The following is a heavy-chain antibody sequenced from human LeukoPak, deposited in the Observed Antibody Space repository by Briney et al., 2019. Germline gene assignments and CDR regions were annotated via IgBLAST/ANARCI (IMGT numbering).Heavy chain of an antibody. CDR1: GGTFSSYA. CDR3: ARGQGSGWENYYYYMDV. J-gene: IGHJ6*03. V-gene: IGHV1-69*01. D-gene: IGHD6-19*01. CDR2: IIPIFGTA. Sequence: SSVKVSCKASGGTFSSYAISWLRQAPGQGLEWMGGIIPIFGTANYAQKFQGRVTITADESTSTAYMELSSLRSEDTAVYYCARGQGSGWENYYYYMDVWGKGTTVTVSS.